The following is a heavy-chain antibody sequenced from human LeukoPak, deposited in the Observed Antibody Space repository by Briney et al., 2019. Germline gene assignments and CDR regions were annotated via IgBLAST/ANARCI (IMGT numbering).Heavy chain of an antibody. J-gene: IGHJ4*02. CDR3: ARPSNSGYDF. CDR2: IYPSDSDT. CDR1: GYSFSNYW. Sequence: GESLKISCKASGYSFSNYWIGWVSQMPGKGLEWMGIIYPSDSDTRYSPSFQGQVTISADKSISTAYLQWSSLKASDTAMYYCARPSNSGYDFWGQGALVTVSS. V-gene: IGHV5-51*01. D-gene: IGHD5-12*01.